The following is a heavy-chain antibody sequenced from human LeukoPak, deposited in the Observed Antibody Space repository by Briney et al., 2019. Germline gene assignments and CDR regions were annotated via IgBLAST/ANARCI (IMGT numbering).Heavy chain of an antibody. Sequence: GGSLRLSCAASGFTVSSNYMSWVRQAPGKGLEWVSAISGSGGSTYYADSVKGRFTISRDNSKNTLYLRMNSLRAEDTAVYYCARLISSSDYWGQGTLVTVSS. CDR3: ARLISSSDY. D-gene: IGHD6-13*01. CDR1: GFTVSSNY. CDR2: ISGSGGST. V-gene: IGHV3-23*01. J-gene: IGHJ4*02.